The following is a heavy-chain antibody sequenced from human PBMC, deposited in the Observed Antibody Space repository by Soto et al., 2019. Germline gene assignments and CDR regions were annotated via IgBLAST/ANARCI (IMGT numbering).Heavy chain of an antibody. CDR1: GYTFTCYD. CDR2: MNPNSGNT. Sequence: GASVKVSCKASGYTFTCYDINWVRQATGQGLEWMGWMNPNSGNTGYAQKFQGRVTMTRNTSISTAYMELSSLRSEDTAVYYCASSLEYYDFWSGLNQTYYMEVWGKGTTVTVSS. D-gene: IGHD3-3*01. J-gene: IGHJ6*03. CDR3: ASSLEYYDFWSGLNQTYYMEV. V-gene: IGHV1-8*01.